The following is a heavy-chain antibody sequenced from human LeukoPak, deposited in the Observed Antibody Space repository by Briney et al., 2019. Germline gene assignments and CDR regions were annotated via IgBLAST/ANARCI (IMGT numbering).Heavy chain of an antibody. D-gene: IGHD1-26*01. J-gene: IGHJ4*02. Sequence: ASVKVSCKASGYTFSSYGISWVRQAPGQGLEWMGWISADNGNTKFAQKLQGRVTMTTDTSTSTAYMDLRSLRSDDTAVYYCARDPPLASSGSYYAAYCFDYWGQGTLVTVSS. CDR3: ARDPPLASSGSYYAAYCFDY. CDR2: ISADNGNT. CDR1: GYTFSSYG. V-gene: IGHV1-18*01.